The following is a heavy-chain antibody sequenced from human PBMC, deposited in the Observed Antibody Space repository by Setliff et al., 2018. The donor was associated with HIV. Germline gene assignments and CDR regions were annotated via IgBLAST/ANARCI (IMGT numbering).Heavy chain of an antibody. CDR1: AYTFTEYW. CDR2: IYPGDSDT. Sequence: PGESLKISCMGSAYTFTEYWIGWVRQMPGKGLEWIGMIYPGDSDTRYSPSFQGQVTISADKSISTAYLQWSSVKASDTAIYYCARHLDIVDRRDAFDIWGQGTKVTV. D-gene: IGHD2-21*01. J-gene: IGHJ3*02. CDR3: ARHLDIVDRRDAFDI. V-gene: IGHV5-51*01.